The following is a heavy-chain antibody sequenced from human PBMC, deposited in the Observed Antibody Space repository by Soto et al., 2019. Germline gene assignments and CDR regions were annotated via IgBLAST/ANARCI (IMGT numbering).Heavy chain of an antibody. Sequence: ASVKVSCKASGYAFTSYGISWVRQAPGQGLEWMGWISAYNGNTNYAQKLQGRVTMTTDTSTSTAYMELRSLRSDDTAVYYCARGGYDFWSGYAFDPWGKGTRVTVSS. D-gene: IGHD3-3*01. CDR2: ISAYNGNT. CDR1: GYAFTSYG. V-gene: IGHV1-18*01. J-gene: IGHJ5*02. CDR3: ARGGYDFWSGYAFDP.